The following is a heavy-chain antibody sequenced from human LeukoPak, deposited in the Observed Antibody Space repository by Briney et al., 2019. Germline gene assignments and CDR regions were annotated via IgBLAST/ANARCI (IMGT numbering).Heavy chain of an antibody. CDR2: ISYDGSNK. J-gene: IGHJ4*02. CDR1: GFTFSSYA. Sequence: GRSLRLSCAASGFTFSSYAMHWVRQAPGKGLEWVAVISYDGSNKYYADSVKGRFTISRDNSKNTLYLQMNSLRAEDTAVYYCARDWIVVVPAALERYFDYWGQGTLVTVSS. CDR3: ARDWIVVVPAALERYFDY. V-gene: IGHV3-30-3*01. D-gene: IGHD2-2*01.